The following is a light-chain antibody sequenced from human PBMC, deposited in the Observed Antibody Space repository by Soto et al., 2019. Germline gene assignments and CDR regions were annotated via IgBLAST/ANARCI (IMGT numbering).Light chain of an antibody. J-gene: IGKJ1*01. CDR3: QHYDTYPLT. V-gene: IGKV1-5*03. Sequence: DIQMTQSPSTLSASVGDRVSVTCRASQSISSWLAWYQQKPGKAPKLLIHQASSLESGVPSRFSGSGSGTDFTLTISSLQPDDFATYYCQHYDTYPLTFGQGTTLEIK. CDR2: QAS. CDR1: QSISSW.